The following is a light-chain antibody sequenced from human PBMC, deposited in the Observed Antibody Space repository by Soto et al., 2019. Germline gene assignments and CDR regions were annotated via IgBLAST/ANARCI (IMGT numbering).Light chain of an antibody. V-gene: IGKV3-11*01. CDR2: DAS. CDR3: QQRLT. CDR1: QSVSSY. J-gene: IGKJ4*01. Sequence: EIVLTQSPATLSLSPGERATLSCRASQSVSSYLAWYQQKPGQAPRLLIYDASNRATGIPARFSGSGSGTAFTLTISSLEPEDFAVYYCQQRLTFGGGTKVDIK.